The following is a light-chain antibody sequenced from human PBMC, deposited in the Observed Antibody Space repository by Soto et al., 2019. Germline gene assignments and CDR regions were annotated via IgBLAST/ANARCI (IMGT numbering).Light chain of an antibody. Sequence: EIVLTQSPGTLSLSPGERATLSCRASQSVRSNCLAWYQQKPGQAPRLLIYGVSARATGIPDRFSGSGSGTDFTLTISRLEPEDFAVFYCQQYGDSHPYTFGQGTKVDIK. CDR3: QQYGDSHPYT. CDR1: QSVRSNC. J-gene: IGKJ2*01. V-gene: IGKV3-20*01. CDR2: GVS.